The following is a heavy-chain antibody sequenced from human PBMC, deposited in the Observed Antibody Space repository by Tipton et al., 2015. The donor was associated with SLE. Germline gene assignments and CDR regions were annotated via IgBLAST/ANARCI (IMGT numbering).Heavy chain of an antibody. J-gene: IGHJ4*02. CDR2: IYSGGST. CDR3: ARELNWGSQSYFDH. V-gene: IGHV3-53*04. D-gene: IGHD7-27*01. CDR1: GFTVSSNY. Sequence: SLRLSCAASGFTVSSNYMSWVRQAPGKGLEWVSVIYSGGSTYYADSVKGRFTISRHNSKNTLYLQMNSLRAEDTAVYYCARELNWGSQSYFDHWGQGTLVTVSS.